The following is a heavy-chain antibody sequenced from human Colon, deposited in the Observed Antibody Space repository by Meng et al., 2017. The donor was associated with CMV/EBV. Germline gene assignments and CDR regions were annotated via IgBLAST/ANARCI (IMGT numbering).Heavy chain of an antibody. J-gene: IGHJ1*01. CDR3: ARERRYYGSRIPHN. D-gene: IGHD3-10*01. CDR1: GGSISSTNYY. V-gene: IGHV4-39*07. CDR2: LYYTGST. Sequence: SETLSLTCTVSGGSISSTNYYWGWIRQPPGKGLEWIGSLYYTGSTDYNPSLKSRVTISVDTSKNQFSLKLSSVTAADTAVYYCARERRYYGSRIPHNWG.